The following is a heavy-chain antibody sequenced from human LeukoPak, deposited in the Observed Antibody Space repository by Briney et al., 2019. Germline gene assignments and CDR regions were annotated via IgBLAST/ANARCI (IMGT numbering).Heavy chain of an antibody. D-gene: IGHD6-13*01. CDR2: ISSSSSYI. V-gene: IGHV3-21*01. J-gene: IGHJ4*02. CDR3: ARESSSWRYFDY. Sequence: GGSLRLSCAASGFTFSSYSMNWVRQAPGKGLEWVSSISSSSSYIYYADSVEGRFTISRDNAKNSLYLQMNSLRAEDTAMYHCARESSSWRYFDYWGQGTLVTVSS. CDR1: GFTFSSYS.